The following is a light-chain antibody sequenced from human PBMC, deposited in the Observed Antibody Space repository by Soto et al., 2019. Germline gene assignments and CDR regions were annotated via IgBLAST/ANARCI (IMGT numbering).Light chain of an antibody. V-gene: IGKV1-33*01. CDR1: QDISNY. CDR2: DAS. J-gene: IGKJ3*01. Sequence: DIQMTQSPSSLSASVGDRVTITCQASQDISNYLNWYRQKPGKAPKLLIYDASNLETGVPSRFSGSGSGTEFTFTISSLQTEDVATYYCQQLNSYPFTFGPGTKVDIK. CDR3: QQLNSYPFT.